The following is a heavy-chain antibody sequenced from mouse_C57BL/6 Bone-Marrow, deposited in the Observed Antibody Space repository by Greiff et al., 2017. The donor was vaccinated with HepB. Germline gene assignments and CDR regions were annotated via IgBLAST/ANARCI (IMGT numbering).Heavy chain of an antibody. J-gene: IGHJ4*01. CDR3: ARGGYAMDY. Sequence: EVMLVESGGDLVKPGGSLKLSCAASGFTFSSYGMSWVRQTPDKRLEWVATISSGGSYTYYPDSVKGRFTISRDNAKNTLYLQMSSLKSEDTAMYYCARGGYAMDYWVQGTSVTVSS. V-gene: IGHV5-6*01. CDR1: GFTFSSYG. CDR2: ISSGGSYT.